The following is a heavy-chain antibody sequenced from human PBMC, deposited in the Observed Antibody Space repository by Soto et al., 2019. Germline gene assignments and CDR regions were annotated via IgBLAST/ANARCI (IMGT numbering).Heavy chain of an antibody. D-gene: IGHD6-13*01. Sequence: GGSLRLSCAASGITFSTYAMSCVRQPPGKGLEWVSAISGSGGSTYYADSVKGRFTISRDKSKNTLYLQMNSLRAEDTALYYCAKSFSSNWYDYFDYWGQGSLVTVSS. CDR2: ISGSGGST. CDR3: AKSFSSNWYDYFDY. CDR1: GITFSTYA. J-gene: IGHJ4*02. V-gene: IGHV3-23*01.